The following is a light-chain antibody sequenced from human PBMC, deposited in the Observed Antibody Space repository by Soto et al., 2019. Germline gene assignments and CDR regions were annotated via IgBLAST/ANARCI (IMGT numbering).Light chain of an antibody. V-gene: IGKV3-11*01. CDR2: DAS. CDR1: QSVSSY. Sequence: EIVLSQSPATLSLSPGERATLSCRASQSVSSYLAWYQHIPGQAPRLLIYDASKRATGIPARFSGSGSGTYFTLTISSLEPEDFAVYYCQQRSNWPPTWTFGQGTKVEVK. CDR3: QQRSNWPPTWT. J-gene: IGKJ1*01.